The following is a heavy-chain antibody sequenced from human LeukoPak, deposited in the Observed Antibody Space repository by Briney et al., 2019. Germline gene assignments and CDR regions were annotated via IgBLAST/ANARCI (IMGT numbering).Heavy chain of an antibody. CDR2: IRQGGSGK. CDR1: RFTFSTSW. V-gene: IGHV3-7*01. CDR3: ARDKKGGATILDC. D-gene: IGHD1-26*01. J-gene: IGHJ4*02. Sequence: GGSLRLSCAASRFTFSTSWISWVPHAPGKGRELVATIRQGGSGKYYVDSVKCRLTISRDNAKHSLYLQISGLRAEDTAVIYCARDKKGGATILDCWGQGTLVTVSS.